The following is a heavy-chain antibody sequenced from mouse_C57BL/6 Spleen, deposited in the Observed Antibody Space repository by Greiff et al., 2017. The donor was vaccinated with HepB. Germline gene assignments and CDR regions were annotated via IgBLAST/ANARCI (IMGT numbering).Heavy chain of an antibody. CDR1: GYTFTSYG. V-gene: IGHV1-81*01. CDR2: IYPRSGNT. J-gene: IGHJ2*01. Sequence: VKLQQSGAELARPGASVKLSCKASGYTFTSYGISWVKQRTGQGLEWIGEIYPRSGNTYYNEKFKGKATLTADKSSSTAYMELRSLTSEDSAVYFCARSDYDRRNFDYWGQGTTLTVSS. D-gene: IGHD2-4*01. CDR3: ARSDYDRRNFDY.